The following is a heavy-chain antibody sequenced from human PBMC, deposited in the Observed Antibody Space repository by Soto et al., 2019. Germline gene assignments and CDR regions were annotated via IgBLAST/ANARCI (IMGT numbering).Heavy chain of an antibody. V-gene: IGHV3-20*04. Sequence: GGSLRLSCAASGFTFDDYGMSWVRQAPGKGLEWVSGINWNGGSTGYADSVKGRFTISRDNAKNSLYLQMNSLRAEDTAVYYCAKGGWGRIPMIENFVDYWGQGTLVTLSS. D-gene: IGHD3-22*01. CDR2: INWNGGST. CDR1: GFTFDDYG. J-gene: IGHJ4*02. CDR3: AKGGWGRIPMIENFVDY.